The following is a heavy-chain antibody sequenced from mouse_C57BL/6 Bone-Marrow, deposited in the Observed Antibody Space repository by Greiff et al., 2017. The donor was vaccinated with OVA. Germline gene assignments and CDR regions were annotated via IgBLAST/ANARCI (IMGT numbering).Heavy chain of an antibody. D-gene: IGHD4-1*01. V-gene: IGHV1-81*01. J-gene: IGHJ2*01. CDR3: ARYGDWDDVDY. Sequence: QVQLQQSGAELARPGASVKLSCKASGYTFTSYGISWVKQRTGQGLEWIGEIYPRSGNTYYNEKFKGKATLTADKSSSTAYMELRSLTSEDSAVYFCARYGDWDDVDYGGQGTTLTVSS. CDR1: GYTFTSYG. CDR2: IYPRSGNT.